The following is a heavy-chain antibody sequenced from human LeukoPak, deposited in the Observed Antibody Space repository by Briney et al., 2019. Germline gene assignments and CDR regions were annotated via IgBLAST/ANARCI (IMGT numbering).Heavy chain of an antibody. CDR2: IKQDGSEK. Sequence: GGSLRLSCAASGFTFSNYWMSWVRQAPGKGLEWVANIKQDGSEKYYVNSVKGRFTISRDNSKNTLYLQMNSLRAEDTAVYYCARDNRRWREEGGYFDYWGQGTLVTVSS. V-gene: IGHV3-7*01. D-gene: IGHD1-1*01. CDR1: GFTFSNYW. J-gene: IGHJ4*02. CDR3: ARDNRRWREEGGYFDY.